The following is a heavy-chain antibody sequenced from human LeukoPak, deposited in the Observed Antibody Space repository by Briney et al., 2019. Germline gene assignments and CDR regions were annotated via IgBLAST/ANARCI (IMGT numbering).Heavy chain of an antibody. CDR2: INDSGTI. J-gene: IGHJ6*03. Sequence: PSETLSLTCAVYGGSFSHYCWSWIRQSPGMGLEWIGEINDSGTINYNPSLMSRVTISLDKSKNQFSLRLSSATAADTAVYYCARRWNYGRNYYIDVWGKGATVSVSS. CDR3: ARRWNYGRNYYIDV. CDR1: GGSFSHYC. V-gene: IGHV4-34*01. D-gene: IGHD1-7*01.